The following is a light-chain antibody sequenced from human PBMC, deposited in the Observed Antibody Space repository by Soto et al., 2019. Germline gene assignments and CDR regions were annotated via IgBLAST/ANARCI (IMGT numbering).Light chain of an antibody. CDR1: QDISNY. CDR3: QQYSHLIT. V-gene: IGKV1-33*01. Sequence: DIQMTQSPSSLSASVGDRVTITFQASQDISNYLNWYQQKLGKAPKLLIYDASNLETGVPSRFSGSGSGTDFTFTISSLQPEDTATYYCQQYSHLITFGQGTRLETK. CDR2: DAS. J-gene: IGKJ5*01.